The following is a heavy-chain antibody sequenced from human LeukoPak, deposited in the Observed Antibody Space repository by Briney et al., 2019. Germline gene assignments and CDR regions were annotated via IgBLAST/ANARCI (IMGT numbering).Heavy chain of an antibody. CDR2: ISWKSNNI. V-gene: IGHV3-9*01. CDR1: GFTFEDHA. Sequence: PGGSPRLSCVTSGFTFEDHAMHWVRQGPGKGLEWLAGISWKSNNIIYADSVRGRVTISRDNAKNSLFLQMNSLGVEDTALYYCARDFSNGYFRHFDFWGRGTQVTVSS. J-gene: IGHJ4*02. CDR3: ARDFSNGYFRHFDF. D-gene: IGHD3-22*01.